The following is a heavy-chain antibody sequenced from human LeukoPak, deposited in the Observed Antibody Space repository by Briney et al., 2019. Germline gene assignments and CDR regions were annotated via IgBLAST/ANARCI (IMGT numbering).Heavy chain of an antibody. CDR2: ISSSGSTI. V-gene: IGHV3-11*04. D-gene: IGHD6-13*01. Sequence: PGGSLRLSCAASGFTFSDYYMSCIRQAPGKGLEGVSYISSSGSTIYYADSVKGRFTISRDNSKNTLYLQMNSLRAEDTAVYYCATTQEAAAGLLDAFDIWGQGTMVTVSS. J-gene: IGHJ3*02. CDR3: ATTQEAAAGLLDAFDI. CDR1: GFTFSDYY.